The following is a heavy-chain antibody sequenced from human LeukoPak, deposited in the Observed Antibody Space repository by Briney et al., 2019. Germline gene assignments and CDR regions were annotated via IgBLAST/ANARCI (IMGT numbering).Heavy chain of an antibody. CDR3: ARCTQQQLLYLFDY. Sequence: ASVKVSCKASGYTFTSYGISWVRQVPGQGFEWMGWISAYNGNTNYAQKLQGRVTMTTDTSTSTAYMELRSLRSDDPAVYYCARCTQQQLLYLFDYWGQGTLVTVSS. V-gene: IGHV1-18*01. D-gene: IGHD6-13*01. CDR1: GYTFTSYG. CDR2: ISAYNGNT. J-gene: IGHJ4*02.